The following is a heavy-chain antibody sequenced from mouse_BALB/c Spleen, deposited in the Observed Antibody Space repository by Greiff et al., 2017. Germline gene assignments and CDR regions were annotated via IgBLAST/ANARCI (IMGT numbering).Heavy chain of an antibody. D-gene: IGHD2-3*01. Sequence: VQLKQSGTVLARPGASVQMSCKASGYTFTSYWMHWVKQRPGQGLEWIGAIYPGNSDTSYNQKFKGKAKLTAVTSTSTAYMELSSLTNEDSAVYYCTSPLYDGYCAFAYWGQGTLVTVSA. CDR2: IYPGNSDT. CDR3: TSPLYDGYCAFAY. V-gene: IGHV1-5*01. CDR1: GYTFTSYW. J-gene: IGHJ3*01.